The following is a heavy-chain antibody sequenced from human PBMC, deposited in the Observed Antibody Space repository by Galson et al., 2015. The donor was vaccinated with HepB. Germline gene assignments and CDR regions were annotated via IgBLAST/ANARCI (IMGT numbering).Heavy chain of an antibody. Sequence: SGAEVKKPGESLKISCQVSGYNFADYWIGWVRQVPGKGLEWMGIIYPGGSDTRYSPSFQGQVTISADKSISTAYLQWSSLKASDTAMYYCARQRFFDYWGQGTLVTVSS. CDR3: ARQRFFDY. D-gene: IGHD3-3*01. CDR2: IYPGGSDT. CDR1: GYNFADYW. V-gene: IGHV5-51*01. J-gene: IGHJ4*02.